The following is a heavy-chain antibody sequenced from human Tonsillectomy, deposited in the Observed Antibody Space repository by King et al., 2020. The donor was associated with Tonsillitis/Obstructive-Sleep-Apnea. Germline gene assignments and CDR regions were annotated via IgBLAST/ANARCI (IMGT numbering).Heavy chain of an antibody. V-gene: IGHV3-23*01. Sequence: EVQLLESGGGLVQPGGSLRLSCAASGFTFSSYAMSWVRQAPGKGLEWVSAISGSGGSTYYADSVKGRVTISRDNSKNPLYLQMNSLRAEDTAVYYCAKGGGYDFWSGYYMDVWGKGTTVTVSS. CDR3: AKGGGYDFWSGYYMDV. CDR1: GFTFSSYA. J-gene: IGHJ6*03. CDR2: ISGSGGST. D-gene: IGHD3-3*01.